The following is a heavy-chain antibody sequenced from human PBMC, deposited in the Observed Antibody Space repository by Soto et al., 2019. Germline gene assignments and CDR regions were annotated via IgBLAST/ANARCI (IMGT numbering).Heavy chain of an antibody. D-gene: IGHD3-16*02. V-gene: IGHV4-59*01. CDR3: AGDGAVIGDQYNWFDP. Sequence: SETLSLTCTVSGGSIGSYLWSWIRQPPGKGLEWIGDIYYTGSTNYNPSLKIRVTISVDMSKNHFSLRLTSVTAADTAVYYCAGDGAVIGDQYNWFDPWGQGTLVTVSS. J-gene: IGHJ5*02. CDR2: IYYTGST. CDR1: GGSIGSYL.